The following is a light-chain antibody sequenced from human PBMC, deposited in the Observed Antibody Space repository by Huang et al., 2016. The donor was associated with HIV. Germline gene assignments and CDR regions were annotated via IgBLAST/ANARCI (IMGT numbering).Light chain of an antibody. V-gene: IGKV1-39*01. Sequence: DIQMTQSPSSLSASVGDRVTFKCRATQTININLNWYQQKPGKAPRLLIYAASILQSGVPSNFSGSGSGTDFTRTISSLQPEDSATYYCQQSFRTPLTFGGGTKVEIK. CDR3: QQSFRTPLT. CDR1: QTININ. CDR2: AAS. J-gene: IGKJ4*01.